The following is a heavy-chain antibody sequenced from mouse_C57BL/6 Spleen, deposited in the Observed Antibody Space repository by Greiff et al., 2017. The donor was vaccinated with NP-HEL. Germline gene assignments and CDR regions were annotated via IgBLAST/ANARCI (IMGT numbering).Heavy chain of an antibody. CDR3: ARWAYYSNPYAMDY. V-gene: IGHV1-39*01. CDR2: INPNYGTT. D-gene: IGHD2-5*01. CDR1: GYSFTDYN. J-gene: IGHJ4*01. Sequence: VHVKQSGPELVKPGASVKISCKASGYSFTDYNMNWVKQSNGKSLEWIGVINPNYGTTSYNQKFKGKATLTVDQSSSTAYMQLNSLTSEDSAVYYCARWAYYSNPYAMDYWGQGTSVTVSS.